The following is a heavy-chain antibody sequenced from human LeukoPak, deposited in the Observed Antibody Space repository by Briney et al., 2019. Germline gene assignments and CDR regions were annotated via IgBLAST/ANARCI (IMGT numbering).Heavy chain of an antibody. J-gene: IGHJ5*02. Sequence: ASVKVSCKASGYTFTGYYMHWVRQAPGQGLEWMGWINPNSGGTNYAQKFQGRVTMTRDTSISTAYMELSRLRSDDTAVYYCARESGNYGTGGFDPWGQGTLVTVSS. CDR3: ARESGNYGTGGFDP. CDR2: INPNSGGT. CDR1: GYTFTGYY. D-gene: IGHD4-11*01. V-gene: IGHV1-2*02.